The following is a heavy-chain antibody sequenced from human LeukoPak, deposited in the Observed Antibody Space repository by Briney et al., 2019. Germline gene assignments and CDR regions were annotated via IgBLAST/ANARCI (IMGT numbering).Heavy chain of an antibody. Sequence: ASVKVSCKASGYTFTSYDINWVRQATAQGLEWMGWMNPNSGNTGYAQKFQGRVTMTRNTSISTAYMELSSLRSEDTAVYYCAIRYGSGEKYYYYYYMDVWGKGTTVTVSS. V-gene: IGHV1-8*01. J-gene: IGHJ6*03. CDR1: GYTFTSYD. CDR3: AIRYGSGEKYYYYYYMDV. D-gene: IGHD3-10*01. CDR2: MNPNSGNT.